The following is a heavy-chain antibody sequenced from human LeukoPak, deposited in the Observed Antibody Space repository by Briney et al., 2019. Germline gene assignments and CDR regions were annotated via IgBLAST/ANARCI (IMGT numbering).Heavy chain of an antibody. J-gene: IGHJ4*02. Sequence: GGSLRLSCAASGLTFSSYWMHWVRHAAGKGLVWVSRINSDGSSTSYADSVKGRFTISRDNAKNTLYLQMNSLRAEDTAVYFCARGRGGYSYGYDFDYWGQGTLVTVSS. V-gene: IGHV3-74*01. CDR1: GLTFSSYW. D-gene: IGHD5-18*01. CDR3: ARGRGGYSYGYDFDY. CDR2: INSDGSST.